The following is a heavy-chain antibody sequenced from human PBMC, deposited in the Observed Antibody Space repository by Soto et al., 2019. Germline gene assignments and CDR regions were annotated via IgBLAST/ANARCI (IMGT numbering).Heavy chain of an antibody. CDR3: ARAIRGFSYVVDY. Sequence: ASVKVSCKASGYSFTTYGMNWVPQAPGQGLEWMGWFNTYTGNPTYAQGFTGRFVFSMDTSASTAYLQISSLSDEDTAVYYCARAIRGFSYVVDYWGQGTLVTVSS. CDR2: FNTYTGNP. J-gene: IGHJ4*02. D-gene: IGHD5-18*01. V-gene: IGHV7-4-1*02. CDR1: GYSFTTYG.